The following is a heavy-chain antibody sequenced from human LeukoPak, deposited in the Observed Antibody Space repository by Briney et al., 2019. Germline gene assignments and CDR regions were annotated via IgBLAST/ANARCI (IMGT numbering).Heavy chain of an antibody. CDR2: IYYSGST. V-gene: IGHV4-59*08. J-gene: IGHJ4*02. CDR1: GGSISSYY. Sequence: SETLSLTCTVSGGSISSYYWSWIRQPPGKGLEWIGYIYYSGSTNYNPSLKSRVTISVDTSKNQFSLKLSSVTAADTAVYYCARQRYYFDYWGQGTLVTVSS. CDR3: ARQRYYFDY.